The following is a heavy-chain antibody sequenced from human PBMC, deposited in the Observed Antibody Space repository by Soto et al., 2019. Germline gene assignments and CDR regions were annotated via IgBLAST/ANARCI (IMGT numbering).Heavy chain of an antibody. CDR3: ARDLSRGITITGLEINF. CDR1: GFTFRSYA. D-gene: IGHD3-10*01. J-gene: IGHJ4*02. Sequence: LRLSCEASGFTFRSYAMHWVRQAPGKGLELVAIISYDGSNKYYGESVKGRFTISRDNSKNTVSLQMSSLRVDDTAVYYCARDLSRGITITGLEINFWGQGTPVTVSA. CDR2: ISYDGSNK. V-gene: IGHV3-30*04.